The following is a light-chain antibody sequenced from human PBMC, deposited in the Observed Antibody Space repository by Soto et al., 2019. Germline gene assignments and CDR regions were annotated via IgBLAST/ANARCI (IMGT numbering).Light chain of an antibody. Sequence: EIVLTQSPGTLSLSPGERATLSCRASQSVSSSYLAWYQQKPGQALRLLIYGASSRATGIPDRFSGSGSGTDFTLTISRLEPEDFALYYCQQYGTSPITFGQGTRLEIK. V-gene: IGKV3-20*01. CDR3: QQYGTSPIT. CDR2: GAS. J-gene: IGKJ5*01. CDR1: QSVSSSY.